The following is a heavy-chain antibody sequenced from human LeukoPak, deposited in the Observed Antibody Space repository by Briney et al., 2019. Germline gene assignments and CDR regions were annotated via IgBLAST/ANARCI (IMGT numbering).Heavy chain of an antibody. CDR3: AREDFYDRRFRD. CDR2: INHSGST. J-gene: IGHJ4*02. Sequence: PSETLSLTCAVYGGSFSGYYWSWIRQPPGKGLEWIGEINHSGSTNYNPSLKSRVTISVDTSKNQFSLKLSSVTAADTAVYYCAREDFYDRRFRDWGQGTLVTVSS. CDR1: GGSFSGYY. D-gene: IGHD3-22*01. V-gene: IGHV4-34*01.